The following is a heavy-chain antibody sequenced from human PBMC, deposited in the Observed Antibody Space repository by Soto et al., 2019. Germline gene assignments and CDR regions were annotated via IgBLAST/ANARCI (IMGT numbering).Heavy chain of an antibody. Sequence: GASVKVSCKASGYTFTSYAMHWVRQAPGQRLEWMGWINAGNGNTKYSQKFQGRVTITRDTSASTAYMELSSLRSEDTAVYYCARNRDILTEDYYYYGMDVWGQGTTVTVSS. CDR2: INAGNGNT. J-gene: IGHJ6*02. D-gene: IGHD3-9*01. CDR1: GYTFTSYA. CDR3: ARNRDILTEDYYYYGMDV. V-gene: IGHV1-3*01.